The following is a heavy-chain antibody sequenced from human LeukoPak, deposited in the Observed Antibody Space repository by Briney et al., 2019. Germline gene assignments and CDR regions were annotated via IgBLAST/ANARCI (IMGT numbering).Heavy chain of an antibody. D-gene: IGHD5-24*01. V-gene: IGHV4-59*01. Sequence: PSETLSLTCTVSGGSISSYYWSWIRQPPGKGLEWIGYIYYSGSTNYNPSLKSRVTISVDTSKNQFSLKLSSVTAADTAVYYCASSIGMATIDYWGQGTPVTVSS. CDR1: GGSISSYY. CDR3: ASSIGMATIDY. CDR2: IYYSGST. J-gene: IGHJ4*02.